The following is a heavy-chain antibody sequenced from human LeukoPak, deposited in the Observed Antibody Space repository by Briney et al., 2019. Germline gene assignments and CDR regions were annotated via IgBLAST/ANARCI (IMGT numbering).Heavy chain of an antibody. CDR2: ISSSSSTI. CDR1: GFTFSSYS. Sequence: GGSLRLSCAASGFTFSSYSMNRARQAPGKGLEWVSYISSSSSTIYYADSEKGRFTISRDNAKNSLYLQMNSLRAEDTAVYYCARDQLGRGSYSTLDAFDIWGQGTMVTVSS. CDR3: ARDQLGRGSYSTLDAFDI. D-gene: IGHD1-26*01. J-gene: IGHJ3*02. V-gene: IGHV3-48*01.